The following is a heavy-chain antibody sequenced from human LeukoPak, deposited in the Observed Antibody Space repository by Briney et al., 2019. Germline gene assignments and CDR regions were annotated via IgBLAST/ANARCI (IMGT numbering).Heavy chain of an antibody. CDR3: AKNPFIGPSGNWFDP. J-gene: IGHJ5*02. V-gene: IGHV3-48*03. CDR1: GFTFSSYE. D-gene: IGHD6-13*01. Sequence: GGSLRLSCGASGFTFSSYEMTWVRQAPGKGLEWVSYIVGSGETIYYADSVKGRFTISRDNSKNTLYLQMNSLRAEDTAVYYCAKNPFIGPSGNWFDPWGQGTLVTVSS. CDR2: IVGSGETI.